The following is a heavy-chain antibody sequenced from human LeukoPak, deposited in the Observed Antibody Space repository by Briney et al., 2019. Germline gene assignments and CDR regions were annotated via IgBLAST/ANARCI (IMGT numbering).Heavy chain of an antibody. V-gene: IGHV4-34*01. CDR2: ISQNGDS. D-gene: IGHD6-19*01. Sequence: SETLSLTCGVSGGSLSFYYWSWIRQSPGKGLEWIAEISQNGDSNYNMSLKSRVTISLDKSKNQVSLKLNSVTAADTAFYYCARESNIVVTVNFAVAGTFDYWGQGTLVTVSS. CDR1: GGSLSFYY. J-gene: IGHJ4*02. CDR3: ARESNIVVTVNFAVAGTFDY.